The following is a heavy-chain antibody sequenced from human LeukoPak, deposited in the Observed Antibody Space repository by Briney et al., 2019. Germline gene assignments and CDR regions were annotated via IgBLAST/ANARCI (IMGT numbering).Heavy chain of an antibody. CDR3: ARGAAAGDIFDY. CDR2: IYYSGST. J-gene: IGHJ4*02. CDR1: GGSISSYY. D-gene: IGHD6-13*01. V-gene: IGHV4-59*01. Sequence: PSETLSLTCTVSGGSISSYYWSWIRQPPGKGLEWIGYIYYSGSTNYNPSLKSRVTISVDTSKNQFSLKLSSVTAAGTAVYYCARGAAAGDIFDYWGQGTLVTVSS.